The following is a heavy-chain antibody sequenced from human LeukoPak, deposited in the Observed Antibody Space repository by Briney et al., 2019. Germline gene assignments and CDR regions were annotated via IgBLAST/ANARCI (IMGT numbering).Heavy chain of an antibody. CDR2: FGSSTTYI. J-gene: IGHJ4*02. CDR1: GFNCSTYS. Sequence: GGSLRLSCEVSGFNCSTYSMNWVRQTPGKRLEWVSSFGSSTTYIYYADSVKGRFTISRDNAKNPLYLQMNSLRAEDTAVYYCARSDPGIAAAGGYYFDYWGQGTLVTVSS. D-gene: IGHD6-13*01. CDR3: ARSDPGIAAAGGYYFDY. V-gene: IGHV3-21*01.